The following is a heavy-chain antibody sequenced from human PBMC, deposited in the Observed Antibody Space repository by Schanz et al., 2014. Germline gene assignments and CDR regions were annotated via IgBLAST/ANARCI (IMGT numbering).Heavy chain of an antibody. CDR2: INPSGGST. Sequence: QVQLVQSGAEVKKPGASVKVSCKASGYTFTSYYMHWVRQAPGQGLEWMGIINPSGGSTSYAQKFRGRVTMTRDTSLKTAYMEMTDLKFEDAGLYYCAIHYGDRPLWGQGTLIAVSS. CDR3: AIHYGDRPL. J-gene: IGHJ4*02. D-gene: IGHD4-17*01. V-gene: IGHV1-46*01. CDR1: GYTFTSYY.